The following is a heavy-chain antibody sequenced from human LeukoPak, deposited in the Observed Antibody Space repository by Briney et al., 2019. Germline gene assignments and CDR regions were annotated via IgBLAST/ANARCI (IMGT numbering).Heavy chain of an antibody. D-gene: IGHD3-10*01. J-gene: IGHJ5*02. CDR3: ARVLPPGRARTFVTMIRGATTGPYNWFAP. CDR2: INHSGNT. V-gene: IGHV4-34*01. CDR1: GGSFSGYY. Sequence: SETLSLTCAVYGGSFSGYYWSWIRQPPGKRLEWLGEINHSGNTNYNPSLKSRVTLSVDPSQNQFSLTLSSVTAADTSVYYCARVLPPGRARTFVTMIRGATTGPYNWFAPGGQGTLVTVSS.